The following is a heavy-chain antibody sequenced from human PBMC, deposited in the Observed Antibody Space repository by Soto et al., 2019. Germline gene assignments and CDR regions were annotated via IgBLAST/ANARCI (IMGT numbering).Heavy chain of an antibody. D-gene: IGHD4-4*01. CDR2: IYYKGSN. J-gene: IGHJ6*02. CDR1: GDSISSSGYY. Sequence: VQLQESGPGLVKPSQTLSLTCTVSGDSISSSGYYWSWIRHHPGKGLECIGYIYYKGSNYHNPSPESRVTISVDTSENQLSLKLNSVTGADTAVYYCARGQYHSFKWGYYYYYGMDVWGQGTTVIVS. CDR3: ARGQYHSFKWGYYYYYGMDV. V-gene: IGHV4-31*03.